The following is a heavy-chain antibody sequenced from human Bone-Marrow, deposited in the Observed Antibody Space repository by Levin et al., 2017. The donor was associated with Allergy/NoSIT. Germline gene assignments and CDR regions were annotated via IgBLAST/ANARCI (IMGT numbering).Heavy chain of an antibody. CDR3: ARGGPYGY. CDR2: IYSAGST. V-gene: IGHV3-53*01. D-gene: IGHD3-16*01. Sequence: PSETLSLTCAVSGFTVSNNYMSWVRQAPGKGLEWVSVIYSAGSTYYADSVRGRFTISRDNSKNTLFLQMNSLRADDTAVYYCARGGPYGYWDQGTLVTVSS. CDR1: GFTVSNNY. J-gene: IGHJ4*02.